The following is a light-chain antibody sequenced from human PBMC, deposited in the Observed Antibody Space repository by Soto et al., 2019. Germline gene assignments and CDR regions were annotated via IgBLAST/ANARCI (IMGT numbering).Light chain of an antibody. CDR3: QQYGSSPGYT. CDR2: GAS. CDR1: QSVSSSY. Sequence: EIVLTQSPGTLSLSPGERATLSCRASQSVSSSYFAWYQQKPGQAPRLLIYGASSRATGIPDRFSGSGSGTDFTLTISRLEPEDFAGDYCQQYGSSPGYTFGQGTKLEIK. J-gene: IGKJ2*01. V-gene: IGKV3-20*01.